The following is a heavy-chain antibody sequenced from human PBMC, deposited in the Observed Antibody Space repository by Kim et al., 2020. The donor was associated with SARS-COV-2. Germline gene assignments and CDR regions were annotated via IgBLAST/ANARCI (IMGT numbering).Heavy chain of an antibody. CDR2: ISGGDGGT. D-gene: IGHD6-6*01. Sequence: GGSLRLSCAASGFTFGIYAMTWARQAPGKGLEWVSFISGGDGGTYYADSGQGRFTISRDNSKNTLYLQMNSLRAEDTAVYYCAKVSSEHLTHYMEVWGKG. CDR3: AKVSSEHLTHYMEV. J-gene: IGHJ6*03. V-gene: IGHV3-23*01. CDR1: GFTFGIYA.